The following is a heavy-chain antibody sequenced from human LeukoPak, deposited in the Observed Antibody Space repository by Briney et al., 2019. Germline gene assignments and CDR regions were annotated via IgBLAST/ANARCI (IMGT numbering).Heavy chain of an antibody. V-gene: IGHV3-30-3*01. CDR2: ISYDGSNK. J-gene: IGHJ3*02. CDR3: ARGPNAFDI. CDR1: GFTFSSYA. Sequence: GGSLRLSCAASGFTFSSYAMHCVRQAPGKGLEWVAVISYDGSNKYYADSVKGRFTISRDNSKNTLYLQMNSQRAEDTAVYYCARGPNAFDIWGQGTMVTVSS.